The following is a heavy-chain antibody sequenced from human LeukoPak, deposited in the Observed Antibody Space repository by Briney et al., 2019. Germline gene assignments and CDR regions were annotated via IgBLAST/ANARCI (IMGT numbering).Heavy chain of an antibody. D-gene: IGHD3-9*01. CDR3: ARGVGPIRYFEWLYYFDH. V-gene: IGHV4-30-2*01. Sequence: PSQTLSLTCAVSGASISSDGYSWSWIRQPPGKGLEWIGYVYHSGRTRYNPSLNSRVTMSVDTSKNQFSLILTSVTAADTALYFCARGVGPIRYFEWLYYFDHWGWGTLVTVSS. J-gene: IGHJ4*02. CDR2: VYHSGRT. CDR1: GASISSDGYS.